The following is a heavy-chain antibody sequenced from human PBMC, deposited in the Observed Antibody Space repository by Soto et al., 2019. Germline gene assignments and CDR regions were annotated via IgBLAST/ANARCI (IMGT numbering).Heavy chain of an antibody. J-gene: IGHJ4*02. CDR2: ISYDGSNK. V-gene: IGHV3-30*18. CDR1: GFTFSSYG. Sequence: PGGSLRLSCAASGFTFSSYGMHWVRQAPGKGLEWVAVISYDGSNKYYADSVKGRFTISRDNSKNTLYLQMDSLRAEDTAVYYCAKEMSGYFYSYYFDYWGQGTLVTVS. D-gene: IGHD3-9*01. CDR3: AKEMSGYFYSYYFDY.